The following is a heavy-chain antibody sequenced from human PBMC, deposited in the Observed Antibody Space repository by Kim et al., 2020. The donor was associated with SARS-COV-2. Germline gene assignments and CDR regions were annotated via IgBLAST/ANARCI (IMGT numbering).Heavy chain of an antibody. CDR3: ARWGVDCSSTSCSNPYYYYYYGMDV. D-gene: IGHD2-2*01. J-gene: IGHJ6*02. Sequence: GESLKLSCKGSGYSFTSYWISWVRQMPGKGLEWMGRIDPSDSYTNYSPSFQGHVTISADKSISPAYLQWSSLKASDTAMYYCARWGVDCSSTSCSNPYYYYYYGMDVWGQGTTVTVSS. V-gene: IGHV5-10-1*01. CDR1: GYSFTSYW. CDR2: IDPSDSYT.